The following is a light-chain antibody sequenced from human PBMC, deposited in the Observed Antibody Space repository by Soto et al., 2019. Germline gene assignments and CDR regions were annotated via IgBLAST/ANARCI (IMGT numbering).Light chain of an antibody. CDR3: CSYAGSSTWV. V-gene: IGLV2-11*01. Sequence: QSVLTQPRSMSGSPGHSVTISCTGSSSDVGGYYYVAWYQQHPGRAPELIISEVSKRPSGVPDRFSGSKSGNTASLTISGLQAADEADYYCCSYAGSSTWVFGGGTKVTVL. CDR2: EVS. J-gene: IGLJ3*02. CDR1: SSDVGGYYY.